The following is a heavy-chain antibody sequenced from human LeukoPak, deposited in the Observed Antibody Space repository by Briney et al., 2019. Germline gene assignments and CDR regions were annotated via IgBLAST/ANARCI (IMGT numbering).Heavy chain of an antibody. Sequence: ASVKVSCKASGYTFTGYYMHWVRQAPGQGLEWMGWINPNSGGTNYAQKFQGRVTMTRDTSISTAYMELSRLRSDDTAVYYCARDRRNMGATGGPFNWFDPWGQGTLVTVSS. J-gene: IGHJ5*02. V-gene: IGHV1-2*02. CDR2: INPNSGGT. CDR3: ARDRRNMGATGGPFNWFDP. D-gene: IGHD1-26*01. CDR1: GYTFTGYY.